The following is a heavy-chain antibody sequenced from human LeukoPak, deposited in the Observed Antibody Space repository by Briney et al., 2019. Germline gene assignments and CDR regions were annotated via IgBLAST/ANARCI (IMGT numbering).Heavy chain of an antibody. J-gene: IGHJ4*02. CDR2: ISSSSSYI. D-gene: IGHD6-13*01. V-gene: IGHV3-21*01. Sequence: PGGSLRLSCAASGFTFSSYSMNWVRQAPGRGLEWVSSISSSSSYIYYPDSVKGRFTISRDNAKNSLYLQMNSLRAEDTAVYYCARAGVSSSSSWYFDYWGQGTLVTVSS. CDR1: GFTFSSYS. CDR3: ARAGVSSSSSWYFDY.